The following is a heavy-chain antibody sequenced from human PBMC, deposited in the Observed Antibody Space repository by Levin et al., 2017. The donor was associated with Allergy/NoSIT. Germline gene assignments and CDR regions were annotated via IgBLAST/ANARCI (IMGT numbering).Heavy chain of an antibody. J-gene: IGHJ6*02. D-gene: IGHD4/OR15-4a*01. V-gene: IGHV4-39*01. CDR3: GGFCASSRCSDKYYYGMDV. CDR1: GASINSNAYY. Sequence: SETLSLTCTVSGASINSNAYYWGWIRQSPGKGLEWMASIYFSGNTYYNPSLQNRGTITADMSKNLISLSLRSVTAADTAVYYCGGFCASSRCSDKYYYGMDVWGHGTAVTVSS. CDR2: IYFSGNT.